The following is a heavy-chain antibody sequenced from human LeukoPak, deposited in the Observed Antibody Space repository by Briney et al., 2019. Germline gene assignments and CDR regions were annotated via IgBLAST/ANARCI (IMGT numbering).Heavy chain of an antibody. V-gene: IGHV1-8*01. Sequence: ASVKVSCKASGYTFASYDINWVRQATGQGREWMGWMNPNSGNTGYARKFQGRVTMTRNTSISTAYMELSSLSSEDTAVYYCARADGGWFDPWGEGTLVTVSS. CDR2: MNPNSGNT. CDR3: ARADGGWFDP. J-gene: IGHJ5*02. CDR1: GYTFASYD.